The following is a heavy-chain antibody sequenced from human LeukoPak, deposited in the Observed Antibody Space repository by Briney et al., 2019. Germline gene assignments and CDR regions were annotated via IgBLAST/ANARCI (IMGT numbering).Heavy chain of an antibody. V-gene: IGHV3-48*02. D-gene: IGHD1-1*01. CDR1: GFSFSSYP. CDR3: ARDKYIRVYYYGMDV. Sequence: GGSLRLSCVASGFSFSSYPMNWVRQAPGKGLEWVSHINSDTNITPYTASVSGRFTISRDNAKNSLYLHVNSLRDEDTAVYYCARDKYIRVYYYGMDVWGQGTTVTVSS. J-gene: IGHJ6*02. CDR2: INSDTNIT.